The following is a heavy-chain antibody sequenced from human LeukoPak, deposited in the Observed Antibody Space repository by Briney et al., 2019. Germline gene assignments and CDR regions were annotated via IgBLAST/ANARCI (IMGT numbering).Heavy chain of an antibody. J-gene: IGHJ5*02. D-gene: IGHD6-13*01. CDR2: IHIYRGNT. CDR3: ARDVGITVADSFDP. Sequence: ASVKVSCKASGYSSTNYGISWVRQAPGQGLEWMGWIHIYRGNTNYAQKFQGRVTMTTDTSTSTVYMEVRGLRSDDTAMYYCARDVGITVADSFDPWGQGTLVTVSS. V-gene: IGHV1-18*01. CDR1: GYSSTNYG.